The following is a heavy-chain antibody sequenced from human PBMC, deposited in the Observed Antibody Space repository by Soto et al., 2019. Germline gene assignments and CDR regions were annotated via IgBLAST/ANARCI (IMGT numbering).Heavy chain of an antibody. D-gene: IGHD2-8*02. CDR3: AARRCTGGYCYPLDV. CDR2: IGTTGNT. Sequence: GGSLRLSCAASGFTFRNYDMHWVRQPTGKGLEWVSAIGTTGNTYYPDSVKGRFTISREDAKDSLFLQMNSLRAEDTAVYYCAARRCTGGYCYPLDVWGQGTTVTVSS. V-gene: IGHV3-13*01. CDR1: GFTFRNYD. J-gene: IGHJ6*02.